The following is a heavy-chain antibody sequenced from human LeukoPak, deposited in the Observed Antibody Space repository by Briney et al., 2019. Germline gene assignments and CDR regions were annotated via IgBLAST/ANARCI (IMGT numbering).Heavy chain of an antibody. J-gene: IGHJ6*02. CDR2: MNPNSGNT. V-gene: IGHV1-8*01. CDR1: GYTFTSYD. CDR3: ASMRGIGHYYYYYGMDV. Sequence: GASVKVSFKASGYTFTSYDINWVRQATGQGLEWMGWMNPNSGNTGYAQKFQGRVTMTRNTSISTAYMELSSLRSEDTAVYYCASMRGIGHYYYYYGMDVWGQGTTVTVSS. D-gene: IGHD6-13*01.